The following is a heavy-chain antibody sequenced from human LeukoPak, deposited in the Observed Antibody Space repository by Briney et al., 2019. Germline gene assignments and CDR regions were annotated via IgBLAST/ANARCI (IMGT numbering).Heavy chain of an antibody. CDR1: GFTFSSYG. CDR3: ANSHINRSSIAAAMGARVGGFDY. V-gene: IGHV3-30*02. CDR2: IRYDGSNK. Sequence: PGGSLRLSCAASGFTFSSYGMHWVRQAPGKGLEWVAFIRYDGSNKYYADSVKGRFTISRDNSKNTLYLQMNSLRAEDTAVYYCANSHINRSSIAAAMGARVGGFDYWGQGTLVTVSS. D-gene: IGHD6-13*01. J-gene: IGHJ4*02.